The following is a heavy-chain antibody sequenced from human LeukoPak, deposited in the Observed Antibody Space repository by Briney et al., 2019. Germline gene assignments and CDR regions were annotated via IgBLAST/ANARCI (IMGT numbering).Heavy chain of an antibody. V-gene: IGHV3-21*01. Sequence: GGSLRLSCAASGFTLRSYSMTWVRQAPGKGLEWVSSISSSSSYIYYADSVKGRFTISRDNAKNSLYLQMNSLRAEDTAVYYCAREDERGQWLVGDDFDYWGQGNLVIVSS. J-gene: IGHJ4*02. D-gene: IGHD6-19*01. CDR2: ISSSSSYI. CDR3: AREDERGQWLVGDDFDY. CDR1: GFTLRSYS.